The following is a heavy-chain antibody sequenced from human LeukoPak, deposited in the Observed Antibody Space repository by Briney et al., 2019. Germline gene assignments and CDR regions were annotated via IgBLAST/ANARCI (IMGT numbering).Heavy chain of an antibody. CDR2: ISYDGSNK. Sequence: PGGSLRLSCAASGFTFSGYAMHWVRQAPGKGLEWVAVISYDGSNKYYADSVKGRFTISRDNSKNTLYLQMNSLRAEDTAVYYCARDEGTVVPDAFDIWGQGTMVTVSS. D-gene: IGHD4-23*01. CDR3: ARDEGTVVPDAFDI. V-gene: IGHV3-30*04. J-gene: IGHJ3*02. CDR1: GFTFSGYA.